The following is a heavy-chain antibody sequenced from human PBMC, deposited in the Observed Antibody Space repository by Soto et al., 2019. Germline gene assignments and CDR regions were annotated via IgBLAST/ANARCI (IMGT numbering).Heavy chain of an antibody. CDR2: IYYSGST. Sequence: QVQLQESGPGLVKPSETLSLTCTVSGGSISSYYWSWIRQPPGKGLEWIGYIYYSGSTNYNPSLKSRVTISVDTSKNQFSLKLSSVTAADTAVYYCARSPPHIVVVTDAFDIWGPGTMVTVSS. CDR1: GGSISSYY. V-gene: IGHV4-59*01. CDR3: ARSPPHIVVVTDAFDI. D-gene: IGHD2-21*02. J-gene: IGHJ3*02.